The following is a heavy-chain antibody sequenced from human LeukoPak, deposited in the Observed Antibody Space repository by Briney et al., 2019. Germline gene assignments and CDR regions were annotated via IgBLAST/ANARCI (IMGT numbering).Heavy chain of an antibody. J-gene: IGHJ4*02. CDR3: AKRGVVIRVILVGFHKEAYYFDS. CDR2: ISGSGGST. Sequence: GGSLRLSCAVSGISLSNYGMSWVRQAPGKGLEWVAGISGSGGSTNYADSVKGRFTISRDNPKNTLYLQMNSLRVEDTAVYFCAKRGVVIRVILVGFHKEAYYFDSWGQGARVTVSS. D-gene: IGHD3-22*01. V-gene: IGHV3-23*01. CDR1: GISLSNYG.